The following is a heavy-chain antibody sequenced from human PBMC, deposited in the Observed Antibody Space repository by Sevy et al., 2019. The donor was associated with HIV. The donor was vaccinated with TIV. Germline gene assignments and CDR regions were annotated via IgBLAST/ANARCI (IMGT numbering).Heavy chain of an antibody. Sequence: GGSLRFSCTASGFTFSSCAMTWFRQAPGRGLEWISSLSGNGGTTYYADSVKGRFTISRDNSKNTVYLQMNSLRAEDTALYYCAKDFYGSGSYYTTDYRGQGTLVTVSS. J-gene: IGHJ4*01. CDR2: LSGNGGTT. CDR3: AKDFYGSGSYYTTDY. V-gene: IGHV3-23*01. D-gene: IGHD3-10*01. CDR1: GFTFSSCA.